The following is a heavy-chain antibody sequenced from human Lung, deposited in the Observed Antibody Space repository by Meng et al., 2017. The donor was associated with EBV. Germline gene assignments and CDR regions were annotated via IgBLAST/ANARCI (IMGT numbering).Heavy chain of an antibody. J-gene: IGHJ4*02. CDR1: GGSISISTW. D-gene: IGHD6-19*01. Sequence: QMPLQEAGPGLVKPSGNMALTCAVSGGSISISTWWSWVRQPPGKGLEWIGEIYHSGGTNYNPSLRGRVTISLDKSKNQFSLTLRSVTAADTAVYYCARDPYATGWVGWGQGTLVTVSS. CDR3: ARDPYATGWVG. V-gene: IGHV4-4*02. CDR2: IYHSGGT.